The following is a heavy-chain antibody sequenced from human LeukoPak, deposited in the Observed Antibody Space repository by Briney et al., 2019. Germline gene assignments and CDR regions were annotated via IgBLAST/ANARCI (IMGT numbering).Heavy chain of an antibody. CDR2: IWYDGSNK. D-gene: IGHD4-17*01. CDR3: AKADYPRDP. J-gene: IGHJ5*02. V-gene: IGHV3-33*06. CDR1: GFTFSSYG. Sequence: PGGSLRLSCAASGFTFSSYGMHWVRQAPGKGLEWVAVIWYDGSNKYYADSVKGRFTISRDNSKNTLYLQMNSLRAEDTAVYYCAKADYPRDPWGQGTLVTVSS.